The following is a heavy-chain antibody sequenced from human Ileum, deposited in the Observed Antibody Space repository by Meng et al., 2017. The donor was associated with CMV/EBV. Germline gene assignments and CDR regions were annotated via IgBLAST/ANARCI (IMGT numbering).Heavy chain of an antibody. J-gene: IGHJ5*02. D-gene: IGHD6-6*01. CDR1: GFSITHNVES. Sequence: LQGVRPPPVAPTQTLLLACTFSGFSITHNVESVGWIRQPPGKALELLALVHGGGSQQYSPSLQSRLTATRDTYKNQVVLTMTNMDPVDTATYYCVHRYSSSSGQVSWGQGTLVTVSS. CDR2: VHGGGSQ. CDR3: VHRYSSSSGQVS. V-gene: IGHV2-5*02.